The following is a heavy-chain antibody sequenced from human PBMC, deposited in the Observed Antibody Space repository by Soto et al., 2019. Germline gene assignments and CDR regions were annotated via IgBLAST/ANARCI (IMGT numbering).Heavy chain of an antibody. CDR3: AKGGYCSSTSCYPGYYGMDV. Sequence: EVQLLESGGGLVQPGGSLRLSCAASGFTFSSYSMSWVRQAPGKGLEWVSGFRSGGDDDTTYYADSVRGRFTISRDNSKNTLYLQMNSLRAEDTAVYYCAKGGYCSSTSCYPGYYGMDVWGQGTTVTVSS. D-gene: IGHD2-2*01. CDR1: GFTFSSYS. CDR2: FRSGGDDDTT. V-gene: IGHV3-23*01. J-gene: IGHJ6*02.